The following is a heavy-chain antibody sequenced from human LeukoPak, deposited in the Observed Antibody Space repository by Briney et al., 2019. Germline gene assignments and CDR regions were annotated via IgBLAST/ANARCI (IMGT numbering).Heavy chain of an antibody. J-gene: IGHJ3*02. V-gene: IGHV4-30-2*01. Sequence: SETPSLTCAVSGGSISSGGYSWSWIRQPPGKGLEWIGYIYHSGSTYYNPSLKSRVTISVDRSKNQFSLKLSSVTAADTAVYYCARVSMITFGGVIVDAFDIWGQGTMVTVSS. CDR3: ARVSMITFGGVIVDAFDI. CDR2: IYHSGST. D-gene: IGHD3-16*02. CDR1: GGSISSGGYS.